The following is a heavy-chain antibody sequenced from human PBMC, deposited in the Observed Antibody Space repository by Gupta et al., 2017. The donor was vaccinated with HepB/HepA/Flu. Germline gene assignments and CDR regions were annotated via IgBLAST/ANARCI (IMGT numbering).Heavy chain of an antibody. J-gene: IGHJ6*02. CDR2: INPNSGGT. Sequence: QVHLVQSGAEVKKPGASVKVSCKASGFAFTSYYVHWVRQAPGQGLEWMGWINPNSGGTNYAQMFEGRVTMTRDTSISTVFMELSRLRSDDTAVYYCARVQVYTSSSPYYYFGMDVWGQGTTVTVS. D-gene: IGHD6-6*01. CDR1: GFAFTSYY. V-gene: IGHV1-2*02. CDR3: ARVQVYTSSSPYYYFGMDV.